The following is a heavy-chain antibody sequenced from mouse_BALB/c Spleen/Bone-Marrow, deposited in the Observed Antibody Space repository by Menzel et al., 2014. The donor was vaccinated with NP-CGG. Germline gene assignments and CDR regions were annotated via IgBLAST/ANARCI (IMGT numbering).Heavy chain of an antibody. J-gene: IGHJ3*01. D-gene: IGHD2-3*01. Sequence: EVQLQQSGGGLVQPGGSLKLSCAASGFDFSGFWMGWVRQAPGKGLEWIGEINPDSSTINYTPSLKDRFITSRDNAKNTLYLQMSKVRSEDTALYYCARLGYYGGFAYWGQGTLVTVSA. CDR1: GFDFSGFW. CDR3: ARLGYYGGFAY. V-gene: IGHV4-1*02. CDR2: INPDSSTI.